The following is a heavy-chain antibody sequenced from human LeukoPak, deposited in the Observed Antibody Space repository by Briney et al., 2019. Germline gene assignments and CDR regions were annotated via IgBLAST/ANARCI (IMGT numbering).Heavy chain of an antibody. Sequence: ASVKVSCKVSGYTLTELSMHWVRQAPGKGLEWVGGFDPEDGETIYAQKFQGRVTMTEDTSTDTAYMELSSLRSEDTAVYYCATVLRGYSGFILDYWGQGTLVTVSS. D-gene: IGHD5-12*01. V-gene: IGHV1-24*01. CDR3: ATVLRGYSGFILDY. CDR1: GYTLTELS. J-gene: IGHJ4*02. CDR2: FDPEDGET.